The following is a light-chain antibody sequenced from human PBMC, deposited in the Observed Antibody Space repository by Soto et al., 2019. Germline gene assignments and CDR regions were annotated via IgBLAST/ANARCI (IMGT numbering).Light chain of an antibody. CDR1: ANDVGGHNY. J-gene: IGLJ1*01. Sequence: QSVLTKPRSVSGSPGQPATISCTGTANDVGGHNYVSWYQQHPGEAPKLLIYDVTERPSGVPDRFSGSKSGNTASLTISGLQTEDEADYYCYSYAGTYTFVFGTATKVTVL. CDR3: YSYAGTYTFV. V-gene: IGLV2-11*01. CDR2: DVT.